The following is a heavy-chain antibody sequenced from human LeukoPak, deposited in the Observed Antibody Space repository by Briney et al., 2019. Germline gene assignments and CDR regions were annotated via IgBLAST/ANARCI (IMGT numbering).Heavy chain of an antibody. Sequence: GASVKVSCKASGYTFTGYYMHWVRQAPGQGLEWMGWMNPNNGNTVYAQKFQGRVTMTWNTSISTAYMELSSLRSEDTAVYYCARTFSGTTGYSYSYYMDVWGKGTTVTISS. CDR3: ARTFSGTTGYSYSYYMDV. J-gene: IGHJ6*03. CDR1: GYTFTGYY. V-gene: IGHV1-8*02. D-gene: IGHD1-26*01. CDR2: MNPNNGNT.